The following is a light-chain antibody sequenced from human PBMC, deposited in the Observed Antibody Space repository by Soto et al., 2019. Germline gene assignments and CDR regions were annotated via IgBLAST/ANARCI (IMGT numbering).Light chain of an antibody. CDR1: SSDVGGYNY. Sequence: QSALTQPASVSGSPGQPVTISCTGTSSDVGGYNYVSWYQQHPGKAPKLMIYDVSNRPSGVSNRFSGSKSGTTASLTISGLEAEDEADYYCSSYTRSSTPIDGVFGGGTKLTVL. CDR3: SSYTRSSTPIDGV. V-gene: IGLV2-14*01. J-gene: IGLJ2*01. CDR2: DVS.